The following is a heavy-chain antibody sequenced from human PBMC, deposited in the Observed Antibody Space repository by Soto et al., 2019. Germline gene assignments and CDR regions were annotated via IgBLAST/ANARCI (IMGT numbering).Heavy chain of an antibody. D-gene: IGHD6-13*01. J-gene: IGHJ5*02. Sequence: QITLKESGPTVVKPTQTLTLTCTFSGFSLSTSGVGVGWIRQPPGKALEWLALLYWDDDKRYSPSLKTRLTINKDTPSNQVVLTMTNMDPVDTATYYCAFRQEYRGSWVSGWFDPWGQGTLVTVSS. V-gene: IGHV2-5*02. CDR2: LYWDDDK. CDR1: GFSLSTSGVG. CDR3: AFRQEYRGSWVSGWFDP.